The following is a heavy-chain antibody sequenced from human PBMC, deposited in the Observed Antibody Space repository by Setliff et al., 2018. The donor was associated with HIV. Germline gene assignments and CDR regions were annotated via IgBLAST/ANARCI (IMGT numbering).Heavy chain of an antibody. CDR1: GGSIRSHY. CDR3: SRLRGSYDFSIWFDP. CDR2: IYYSGST. D-gene: IGHD3-3*01. J-gene: IGHJ5*01. Sequence: PSETLSLTCTVSGGSIRSHYWSWIRQPPGKRLEWIGYIYYSGSTNYNPPLKSRVTISVDTAKNQFSLKLRSVTAADTAVYYCSRLRGSYDFSIWFDPWDQGAQVTVSS. V-gene: IGHV4-59*11.